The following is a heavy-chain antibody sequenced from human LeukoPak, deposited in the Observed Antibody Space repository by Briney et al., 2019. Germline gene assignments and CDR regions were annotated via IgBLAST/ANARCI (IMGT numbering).Heavy chain of an antibody. J-gene: IGHJ4*02. V-gene: IGHV3-23*01. CDR1: GFTFSSYA. CDR2: ISGSGGST. D-gene: IGHD1-1*01. CDR3: AKVLYSVNNFNMIFDK. Sequence: GGSLRLSCAASGFTFSSYAMSWVRQAPGKGLEWVSAISGSGGSTYYADSVKGRFTISRDNSKNTLYLQMNSLRVEDTAVYYCAKVLYSVNNFNMIFDKWGQGTLVTVAS.